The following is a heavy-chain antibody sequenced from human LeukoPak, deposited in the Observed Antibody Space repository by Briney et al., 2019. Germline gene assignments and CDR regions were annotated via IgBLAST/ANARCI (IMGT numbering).Heavy chain of an antibody. CDR2: ITWNSVGK. CDR1: GFIFNDYA. V-gene: IGHV3-9*03. D-gene: IGHD5-24*01. J-gene: IGHJ3*01. CDR3: TKEGWDAFDV. Sequence: PGGSLRLSCTASGFIFNDYAMHWVRQAPGKGLEWVSSITWNSVGKGYADSVKGRFTISRDNAKNSLYLQMNGLRAEDMALYYCTKEGWDAFDVWGQGTMVTVSS.